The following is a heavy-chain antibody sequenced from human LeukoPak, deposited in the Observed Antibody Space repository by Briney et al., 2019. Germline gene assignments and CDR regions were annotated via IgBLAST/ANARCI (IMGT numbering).Heavy chain of an antibody. Sequence: PGGSLRLYCAASGFNFSSYWMSWVRQAPGKGLEWVANINQDGGKKYYVDSVRGRFAISRDNAENSVYLQMNSLRAEDTALYYCARGGAPDNWGQGTLVTVSS. CDR2: INQDGGKK. CDR1: GFNFSSYW. V-gene: IGHV3-7*01. D-gene: IGHD1-26*01. J-gene: IGHJ4*02. CDR3: ARGGAPDN.